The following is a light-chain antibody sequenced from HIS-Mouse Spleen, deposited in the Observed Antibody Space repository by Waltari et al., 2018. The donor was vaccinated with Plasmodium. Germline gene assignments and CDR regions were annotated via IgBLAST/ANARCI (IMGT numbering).Light chain of an antibody. J-gene: IGLJ3*02. Sequence: SYELTQPPSVSVSPGQTARITCSGDALPKKWAYWSQQKSGQAPVLVIYEDSKRPSGIPEGFSGSSSGTMATLTISGAQVEDEADYYCYSTDSSGNHRVFGGGTKLTVL. V-gene: IGLV3-10*01. CDR1: ALPKKW. CDR3: YSTDSSGNHRV. CDR2: EDS.